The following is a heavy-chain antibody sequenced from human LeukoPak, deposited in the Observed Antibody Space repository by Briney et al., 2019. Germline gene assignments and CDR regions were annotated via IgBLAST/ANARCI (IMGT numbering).Heavy chain of an antibody. CDR1: GFTFSSYG. V-gene: IGHV3-30*18. J-gene: IGHJ4*02. D-gene: IGHD3-22*01. CDR3: AKEGSSGYYPTDY. Sequence: GRSPRLSCAASGFTFSSYGMHWVRQAPGKGLEWVAVISYDGSNKYYADSVKGRFTISRDNSKNTLYLQMNSLRAEDTAVYYCAKEGSSGYYPTDYWGQGTLVTVSS. CDR2: ISYDGSNK.